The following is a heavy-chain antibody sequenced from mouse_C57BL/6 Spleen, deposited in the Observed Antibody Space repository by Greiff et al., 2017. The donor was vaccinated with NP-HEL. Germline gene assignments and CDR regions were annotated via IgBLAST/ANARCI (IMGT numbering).Heavy chain of an antibody. V-gene: IGHV1-52*01. Sequence: QVQLQQPGAELVRPGSSVKLSCKASGYTFTSYWMHWVKQRPIQGLEWIGNIDPSDSETHYIQKFKDKATLTVDKSSSTAYMQLSSLTSEDSAVYYCAREDGTGLTFDYWGQGTTLTVSS. CDR2: IDPSDSET. J-gene: IGHJ2*01. CDR3: AREDGTGLTFDY. D-gene: IGHD2-1*01. CDR1: GYTFTSYW.